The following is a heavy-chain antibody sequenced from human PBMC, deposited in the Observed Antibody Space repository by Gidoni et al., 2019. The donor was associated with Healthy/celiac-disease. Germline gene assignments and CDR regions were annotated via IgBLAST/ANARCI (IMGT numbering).Heavy chain of an antibody. V-gene: IGHV4-4*02. CDR2: IYHSGST. Sequence: PGLVKPSGTLSLTCAVSGGSISSSNWWSWVGQPPGKGLEWIGEIYHSGSTNYNPSLKSRVTISVDKSKNQFSLKLSSVTAADTAVYYCARDLPGQEYGMDVWGQGTTVTVSS. CDR1: GGSISSSNW. J-gene: IGHJ6*02. CDR3: ARDLPGQEYGMDV.